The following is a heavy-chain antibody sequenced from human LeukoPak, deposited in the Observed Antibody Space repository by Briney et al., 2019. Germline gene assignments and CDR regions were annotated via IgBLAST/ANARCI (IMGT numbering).Heavy chain of an antibody. CDR3: ARERAGINAFDI. D-gene: IGHD1-14*01. CDR2: INPNSGGT. V-gene: IGHV1-2*02. Sequence: ASVKVSCKASGYTFTGYYMHWVRQAPGQGLEWMGWINPNSGGTNYAQKFQGRVTKTRDTSISTAYMELSRLRSDDTAVYYCARERAGINAFDIWGQGTMVTVSS. J-gene: IGHJ3*02. CDR1: GYTFTGYY.